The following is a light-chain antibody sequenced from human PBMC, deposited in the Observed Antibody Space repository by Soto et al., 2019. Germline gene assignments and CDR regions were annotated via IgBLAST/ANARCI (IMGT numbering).Light chain of an antibody. CDR1: QGISSW. CDR3: QHYNSYSEA. J-gene: IGKJ1*01. Sequence: DIQMTQSPSTLSASFGDRVTITCRASQGISSWLAWYQQKPGKAPKLLIYKASTLKSGVPSRFSGSGSGTEFTLTISSLQPDDFATYYCQHYNSYSEAFGQGTKVDI. CDR2: KAS. V-gene: IGKV1-5*03.